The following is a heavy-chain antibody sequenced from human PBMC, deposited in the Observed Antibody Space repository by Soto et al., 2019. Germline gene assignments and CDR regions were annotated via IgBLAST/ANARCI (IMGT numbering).Heavy chain of an antibody. J-gene: IGHJ4*02. Sequence: SETLSLTCTVSGGSISSSSYYWGWIRQPPGKGLEWIGSIYYSGSTYYNPSFKSRVTISVDTSKNQFSLKLGSVTAADTAVYYCARSSGYSGYDYDYWGQGTLVTVSS. D-gene: IGHD5-12*01. CDR2: IYYSGST. CDR3: ARSSGYSGYDYDY. V-gene: IGHV4-39*01. CDR1: GGSISSSSYY.